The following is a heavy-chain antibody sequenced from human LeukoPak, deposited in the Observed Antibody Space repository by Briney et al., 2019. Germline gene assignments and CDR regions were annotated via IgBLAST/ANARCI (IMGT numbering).Heavy chain of an antibody. J-gene: IGHJ4*02. V-gene: IGHV4-31*11. Sequence: SETLSLTCAVSVGSIRIDGYSWSWIRQHPGKGLEWIGYIYYSRVTYYNPSLKSRVTISVDTSTNQLSLKLSSVTAADSAVYYCATEAAYWGCDCYLDYWGQGTLVTVSS. CDR2: IYYSRVT. D-gene: IGHD2-21*02. CDR1: VGSIRIDGYS. CDR3: ATEAAYWGCDCYLDY.